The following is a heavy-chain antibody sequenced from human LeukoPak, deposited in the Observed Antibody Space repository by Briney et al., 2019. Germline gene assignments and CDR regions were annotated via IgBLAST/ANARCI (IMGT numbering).Heavy chain of an antibody. V-gene: IGHV4-31*03. Sequence: PSETLSLTCTVSGGSISSGGYYWSWIRQHPGKGLEWIGYIYCTGSTYYNPSLKSRVTMSVDTSKNQFSLRLSSVTAADTAVYYCARDGIYGETADYWGQGTLVTVSS. CDR3: ARDGIYGETADY. D-gene: IGHD4-17*01. CDR2: IYCTGST. J-gene: IGHJ4*02. CDR1: GGSISSGGYY.